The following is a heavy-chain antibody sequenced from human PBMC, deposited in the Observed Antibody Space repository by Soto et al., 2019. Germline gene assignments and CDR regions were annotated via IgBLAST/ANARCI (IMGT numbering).Heavy chain of an antibody. Sequence: SETLSLTCAVYGGSFSGYYWSWIRQPPGKGLEWIGEINHSGSTNYNPSLKSRVTISVDTSKNQFSLKLSSVTAADTAVYYCARGQDARELDYWGQGTLATVSS. CDR1: GGSFSGYY. CDR3: ARGQDARELDY. V-gene: IGHV4-34*01. CDR2: INHSGST. J-gene: IGHJ4*02.